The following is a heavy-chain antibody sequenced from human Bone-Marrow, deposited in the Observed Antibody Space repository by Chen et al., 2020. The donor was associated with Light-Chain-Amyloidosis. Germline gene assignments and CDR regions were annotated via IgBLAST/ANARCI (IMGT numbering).Heavy chain of an antibody. V-gene: IGHV3-30*18. CDR1: GFTFSTYG. Sequence: QVQLVESGGGVVQPGRSLRLSCAASGFTFSTYGMHWVRRTPGKGLEWVAVISYDGSHEYYADSVKGQFTVSRDYSKNTVYLQMNSLIAEDTAVYYCAKVGPIPADYGMDVWGQGTTVTVSS. CDR3: AKVGPIPADYGMDV. D-gene: IGHD1-26*01. CDR2: ISYDGSHE. J-gene: IGHJ6*02.